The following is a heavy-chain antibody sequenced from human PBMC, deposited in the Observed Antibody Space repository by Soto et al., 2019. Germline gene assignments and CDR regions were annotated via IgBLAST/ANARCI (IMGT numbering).Heavy chain of an antibody. CDR1: GGTFSSYA. J-gene: IGHJ4*02. Sequence: QVQLVQSGAEVKKPGSSVKVSCKASGGTFSSYAINWVRQLPGQGLEWMGGIMPIIGTANYAQMFQGRVTITADESTSTAYMVLSSLRSEGTAVYYWARGGYSSSYRLDYWGQGTLVTVSS. D-gene: IGHD6-6*01. CDR2: IMPIIGTA. CDR3: ARGGYSSSYRLDY. V-gene: IGHV1-69*01.